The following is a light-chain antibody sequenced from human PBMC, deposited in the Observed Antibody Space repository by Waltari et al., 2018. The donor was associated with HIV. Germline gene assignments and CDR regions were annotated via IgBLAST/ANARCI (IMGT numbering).Light chain of an antibody. V-gene: IGLV1-44*01. J-gene: IGLJ2*01. Sequence: QSVLTQPPSASGTPGQRVTFSCSGSSSNIGSNPVDWYQKLPGTAPRLLIYNNNQRPSGVPARFCGSKSGTSASLAISGLQSEDEADYYGAAWDDSLNGHVLFGGGTKLTVL. CDR3: AAWDDSLNGHVL. CDR1: SSNIGSNP. CDR2: NNN.